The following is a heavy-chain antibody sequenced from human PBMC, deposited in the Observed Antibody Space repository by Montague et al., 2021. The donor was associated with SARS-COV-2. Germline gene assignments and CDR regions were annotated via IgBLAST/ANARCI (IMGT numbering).Heavy chain of an antibody. J-gene: IGHJ6*02. CDR3: AKMAYSDWVIGFYGMDV. CDR2: ISGSGGST. CDR1: GFTFSSYS. D-gene: IGHD3-9*01. V-gene: IGHV3-23*01. Sequence: SLRLSCAASGFTFSSYSMSWVRQAPGKGLEWVSVISGSGGSTYYADSMKGRFTISRDNSKNTPYLQMNSLRAEDTAVYYCAKMAYSDWVIGFYGMDVWGQGTTVTASS.